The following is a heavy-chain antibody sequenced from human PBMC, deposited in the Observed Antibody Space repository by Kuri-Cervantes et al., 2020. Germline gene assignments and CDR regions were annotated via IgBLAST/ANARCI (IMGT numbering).Heavy chain of an antibody. CDR2: VYHSGSA. CDR3: ARDLRLSSYSGYAFDI. J-gene: IGHJ3*02. V-gene: IGHV4-4*02. D-gene: IGHD3-3*01. CDR1: GGSVSNNNW. Sequence: SQTLSLTCAVSGGSVSNNNWWTWVRQPPGKGLEWIGEVYHSGSAHYNPSLKSRVTISLDKSQNLFSLEVTSVTAADTALYYCARDLRLSSYSGYAFDIWGQGTKVTVSS.